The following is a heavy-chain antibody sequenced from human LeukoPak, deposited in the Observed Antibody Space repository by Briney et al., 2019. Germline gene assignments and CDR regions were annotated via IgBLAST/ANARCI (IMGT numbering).Heavy chain of an antibody. CDR3: ARAYCSGGSCYRFFDY. CDR1: GFTLSSAW. J-gene: IGHJ4*02. D-gene: IGHD2-15*01. V-gene: IGHV3-11*06. Sequence: GGSLRLSCAASGFTLSSAWMSWVRQAPGKGLEWVSYISSSSSYTNYADSVKGRFTISRDNAKNSLYLQMNSLRAEDTAVYYCARAYCSGGSCYRFFDYWGQGTLVTVSS. CDR2: ISSSSSYT.